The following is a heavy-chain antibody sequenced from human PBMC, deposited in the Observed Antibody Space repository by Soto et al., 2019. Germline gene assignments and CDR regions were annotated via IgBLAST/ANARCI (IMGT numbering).Heavy chain of an antibody. D-gene: IGHD3-16*01. CDR3: FGGNGGPQ. CDR1: AFTFRNYW. CDR2: IKQDGSAT. V-gene: IGHV3-7*03. Sequence: GSLRLSCATSAFTFRNYWMNWVRQAPGKGLEWVANIKQDGSATNYVESVKGRFTISRDNVRNSVSLQMNSLRVEDTAVYFCFGGNGGPQWGQGTLVTVS. J-gene: IGHJ4*02.